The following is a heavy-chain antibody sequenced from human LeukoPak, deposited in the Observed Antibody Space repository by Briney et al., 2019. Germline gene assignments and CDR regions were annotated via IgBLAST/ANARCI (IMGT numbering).Heavy chain of an antibody. Sequence: ASVKVSCKASGYTFTGYYMHWVRQAPGQGLEWMGWINPNSGGTNYAQKFQGRVTMTRDTSISTAYMELSRLRSDDTAVYYCARQPTPDGYNFNYFDYWGQGTLVTVSS. D-gene: IGHD5-12*01. CDR3: ARQPTPDGYNFNYFDY. CDR2: INPNSGGT. J-gene: IGHJ4*02. CDR1: GYTFTGYY. V-gene: IGHV1-2*02.